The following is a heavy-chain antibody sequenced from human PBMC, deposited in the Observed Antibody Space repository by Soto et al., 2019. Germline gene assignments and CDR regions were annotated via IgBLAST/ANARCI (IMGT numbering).Heavy chain of an antibody. CDR3: ASHSRGWYFDY. CDR2: IYYSGST. Sequence: PSETLSLTCSVSGDSISSSSYWGWIRQPPGKGLEWIGNIYYSGSTFYNPSLKSRVTMSVDMSKNQFSLKLSSVTAADTAVYYCASHSRGWYFDYWGQGTLVTVSS. D-gene: IGHD6-19*01. J-gene: IGHJ4*02. V-gene: IGHV4-39*01. CDR1: GDSISSSSY.